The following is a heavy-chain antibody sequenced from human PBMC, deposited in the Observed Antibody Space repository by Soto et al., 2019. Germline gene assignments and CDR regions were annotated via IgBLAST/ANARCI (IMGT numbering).Heavy chain of an antibody. CDR1: VDSITASDSN. V-gene: IGHV4-39*01. J-gene: IGHJ4*02. D-gene: IGHD3-10*02. CDR3: AKLVRDDVRRSDLDH. CDR2: FYYSGTT. Sequence: SETLSITCTVSVDSITASDSNWAWIRHPPGKGLEWIGTFYYSGTTSQNPPLRSRITISGDTSRNQFSLNLRSVTAADSGVYYCAKLVRDDVRRSDLDHWGQGTLVTVSS.